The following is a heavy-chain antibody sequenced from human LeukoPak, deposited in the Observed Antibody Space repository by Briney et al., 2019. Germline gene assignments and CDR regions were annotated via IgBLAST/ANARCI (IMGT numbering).Heavy chain of an antibody. J-gene: IGHJ4*02. CDR2: IYHSGST. Sequence: SETLSLTCAVSGYSISSGYYWGWIRQPPGKGLGWIRSIYHSGSTYYDPSLKSRVTISVDTSKNQFSLKLSSVTAADTAVYYCPSTCYHSLVDYWGQGTLVTVSS. D-gene: IGHD2-15*01. V-gene: IGHV4-38-2*01. CDR3: PSTCYHSLVDY. CDR1: GYSISSGYY.